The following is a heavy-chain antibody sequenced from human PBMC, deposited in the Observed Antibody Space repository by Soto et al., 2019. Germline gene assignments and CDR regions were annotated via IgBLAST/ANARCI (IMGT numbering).Heavy chain of an antibody. V-gene: IGHV1-69*12. J-gene: IGHJ6*02. CDR2: IIPLFGTA. Sequence: QVQLVQSGAEVKKPGSSVKVSCKASGGTFSSYAISWVRQAPGQGLEWLGGIIPLFGTANYAQKVKGRVTITADECTSTAEMELSSLRSEDTAVYECARPTGGRGYYYGMDVWGQGTTGTVSS. D-gene: IGHD2-15*01. CDR3: ARPTGGRGYYYGMDV. CDR1: GGTFSSYA.